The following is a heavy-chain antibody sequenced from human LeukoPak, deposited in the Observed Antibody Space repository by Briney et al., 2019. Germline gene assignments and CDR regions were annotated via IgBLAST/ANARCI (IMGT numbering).Heavy chain of an antibody. V-gene: IGHV4-59*01. CDR3: ARDQDIRGFDY. J-gene: IGHJ4*02. CDR2: IYYSGST. CDR1: GGSISSYY. D-gene: IGHD3-3*02. Sequence: TSETLSLTCTVSGGSISSYYWSWIQQPPGKGLEWIGYIYYSGSTNYNPSLKSRVTISVDTSKNQFSLKLSSVTAADTAVYYCARDQDIRGFDYWGQGTLVTVSS.